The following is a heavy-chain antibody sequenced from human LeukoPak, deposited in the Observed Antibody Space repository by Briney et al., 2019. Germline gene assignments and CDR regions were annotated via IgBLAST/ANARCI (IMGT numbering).Heavy chain of an antibody. CDR3: ARGATYAYYQDY. D-gene: IGHD1-26*01. Sequence: PGGSLRLSCADSGFTFSSHWMHWVRQAPGKGLVWVSRIKYDASSTSYADSVKGRSTISRDNAKNTLYLQMNSLRAEDTAVYYCARGATYAYYQDYWGQGTLVTVSS. CDR2: IKYDASST. V-gene: IGHV3-74*01. J-gene: IGHJ4*02. CDR1: GFTFSSHW.